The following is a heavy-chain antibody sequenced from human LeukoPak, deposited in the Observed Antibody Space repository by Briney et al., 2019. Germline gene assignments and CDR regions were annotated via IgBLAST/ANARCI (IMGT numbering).Heavy chain of an antibody. Sequence: PGRSLRLSCAASGLTFSSYGMHWVRQAPGKGLEWVAIIWYDGSNKYYADSVKGRFTISRDNSKNTLYLQMNSLRAEDTAVYYCARDYGSGMDCWGQGTPVTVSS. CDR2: IWYDGSNK. D-gene: IGHD3-3*01. CDR1: GLTFSSYG. CDR3: ARDYGSGMDC. J-gene: IGHJ4*02. V-gene: IGHV3-33*01.